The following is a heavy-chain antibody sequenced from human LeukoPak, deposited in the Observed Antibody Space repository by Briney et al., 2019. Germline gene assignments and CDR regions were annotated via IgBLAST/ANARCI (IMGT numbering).Heavy chain of an antibody. CDR1: GFTSTVSN. CDR3: ARVIGGIRYFDWYNWFDP. D-gene: IGHD3-9*01. V-gene: IGHV3-11*05. Sequence: GGSLRLSRAAPGFTSTVSNIRSIPPAPGKGLEWVSYISSSSSYTNYADSVKGRFTISRDNAKNSLYLQMNSLRAEDTAVYYCARVIGGIRYFDWYNWFDPWGQGTLVTVSS. CDR2: ISSSSSYT. J-gene: IGHJ5*02.